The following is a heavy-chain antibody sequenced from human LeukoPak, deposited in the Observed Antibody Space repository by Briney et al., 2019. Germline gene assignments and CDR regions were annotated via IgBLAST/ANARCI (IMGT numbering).Heavy chain of an antibody. Sequence: PSETLSLTCTVSGGSISSYYWSWIRQPPGKGLEWIGYIYTSGSTNYNPSLKSRVTISVDTSKNQFSLKLSSVTAADTAVYYCARPVLYYDILTGPSAGAFDIWGQGTMVTVSS. CDR1: GGSISSYY. D-gene: IGHD3-9*01. J-gene: IGHJ3*02. CDR2: IYTSGST. V-gene: IGHV4-4*09. CDR3: ARPVLYYDILTGPSAGAFDI.